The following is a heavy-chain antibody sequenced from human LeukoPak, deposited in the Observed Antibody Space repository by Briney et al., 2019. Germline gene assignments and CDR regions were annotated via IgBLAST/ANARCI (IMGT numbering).Heavy chain of an antibody. V-gene: IGHV4-34*01. CDR1: GGSFSGYY. D-gene: IGHD3-9*01. J-gene: IGHJ4*02. Sequence: SETLSLTCAVYGGSFSGYYWSWIRQPPGKGLEWIGEINHSGSTNYNPSLKSRVTISVDTSKNQFSLKLRSVTAADTAVYYCARGGPAYYDILTGYSSFDYWGQGTLVTVSS. CDR3: ARGGPAYYDILTGYSSFDY. CDR2: INHSGST.